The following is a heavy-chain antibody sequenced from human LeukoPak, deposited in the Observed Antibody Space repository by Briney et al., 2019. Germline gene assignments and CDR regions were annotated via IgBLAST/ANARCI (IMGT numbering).Heavy chain of an antibody. V-gene: IGHV1-69*05. D-gene: IGHD3-22*01. CDR3: ARGLDYYDSSGYGNDAFDI. CDR1: GGTFSSYA. Sequence: SVKVSCKASGGTFSSYAISWVRQAPGQGLEWMGGIIPIFGTANYAQKFQGRVTITTDESTSTAYMELSSLRYEDTAVYYCARGLDYYDSSGYGNDAFDIWGQGTMVTVSS. CDR2: IIPIFGTA. J-gene: IGHJ3*02.